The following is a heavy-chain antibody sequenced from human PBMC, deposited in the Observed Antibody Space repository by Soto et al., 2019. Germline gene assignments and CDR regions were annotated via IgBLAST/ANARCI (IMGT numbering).Heavy chain of an antibody. D-gene: IGHD1-1*01. CDR3: ARGQKLFQDGRFDY. Sequence: QVQLVQSGAEVKKPGASVRVSCKASGYTFTSYGITWVRQAPGQGLEWMGWISAYNGNTNYVQRLQGRVTMTTDTSTTTAYMELRSLRSDDTAVYYCARGQKLFQDGRFDYWGQGTLVTVSS. V-gene: IGHV1-18*01. CDR2: ISAYNGNT. J-gene: IGHJ4*02. CDR1: GYTFTSYG.